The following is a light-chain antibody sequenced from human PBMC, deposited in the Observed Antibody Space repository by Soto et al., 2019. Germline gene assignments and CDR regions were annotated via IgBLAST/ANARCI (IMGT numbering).Light chain of an antibody. Sequence: DIQMTQSPSSLSASVGDRVTISCRATGDISKYLAWYQRKPGKAPTRLIYGASTLQSGVPSRFSGSGSGTEFTLTIGSLQPEDVATYYCQKYGSAPLTFGGGTKVEI. V-gene: IGKV1-27*01. CDR2: GAS. CDR3: QKYGSAPLT. CDR1: GDISKY. J-gene: IGKJ4*01.